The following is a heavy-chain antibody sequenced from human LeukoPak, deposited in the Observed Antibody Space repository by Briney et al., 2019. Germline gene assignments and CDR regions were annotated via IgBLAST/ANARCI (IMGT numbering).Heavy chain of an antibody. J-gene: IGHJ4*02. CDR2: MNPNSGNT. Sequence: ASVKVSCKASGYTFTSYDINWVRQATGQGLEWMGWMNPNSGNTGYAQKFQGRVTITRDTSASTAYMELSSLRSEDTAVYYCARAEMMEIDYWGQGTLVTVSS. D-gene: IGHD3-16*01. V-gene: IGHV1-8*01. CDR1: GYTFTSYD. CDR3: ARAEMMEIDY.